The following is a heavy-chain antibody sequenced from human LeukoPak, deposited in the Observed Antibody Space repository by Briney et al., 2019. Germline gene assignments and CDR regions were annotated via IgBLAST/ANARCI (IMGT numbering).Heavy chain of an antibody. Sequence: ASVKVSCKASGYTFTSYGISWVRQAPGQGLEWMGWISAYNGNTNYAQKLQGRVTMTTDTSTSTAYMELRSLRSDDTAVYYCARVNRAAATGSGYFDYWGQGTLVTVSS. CDR3: ARVNRAAATGSGYFDY. V-gene: IGHV1-18*01. D-gene: IGHD6-13*01. CDR2: ISAYNGNT. CDR1: GYTFTSYG. J-gene: IGHJ4*02.